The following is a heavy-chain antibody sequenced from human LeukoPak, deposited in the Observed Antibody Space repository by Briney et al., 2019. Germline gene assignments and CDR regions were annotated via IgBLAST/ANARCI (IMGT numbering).Heavy chain of an antibody. CDR2: ISTSGSNI. CDR3: ARVKGSYFDY. D-gene: IGHD2-15*01. CDR1: GFPLSSYS. V-gene: IGHV3-48*01. Sequence: GGSLRLSCAASGFPLSSYSINWFRQAPGKGLEWVAYISTSGSNIYYVDSVKGRFTVSRDNPKSSLFLQMNSPRAEDTAVYYCARVKGSYFDYWGQGALVTVSS. J-gene: IGHJ4*02.